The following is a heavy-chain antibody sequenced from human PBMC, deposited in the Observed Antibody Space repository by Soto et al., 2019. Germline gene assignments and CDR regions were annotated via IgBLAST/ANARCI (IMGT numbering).Heavy chain of an antibody. D-gene: IGHD4-17*01. CDR1: GGSFSCYY. CDR3: AIYGGNSVYFDY. J-gene: IGHJ4*02. CDR2: INHSGST. Sequence: SGTLSLTCAVYGGSFSCYYWTWIRQPPGTALEWIGEINHSGSTNYNPSLKSRVTISVDTSKNHFSLNLTSVTAADTAVYYCAIYGGNSVYFDYWGQGTLVTVSS. V-gene: IGHV4-34*01.